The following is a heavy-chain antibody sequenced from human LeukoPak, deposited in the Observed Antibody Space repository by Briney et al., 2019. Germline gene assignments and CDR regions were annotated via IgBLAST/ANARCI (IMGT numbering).Heavy chain of an antibody. J-gene: IGHJ4*02. Sequence: PGGSLTLSCTPSGFTFSSYAMSWVRQAPGRGLEWVSAISGSGVSTYYADSVKGRFTLSRDNSKNTLYLQMNSLRAEDTAVYYCAKIDSSGYYKLYYFDYWGQRALVTVSS. CDR1: GFTFSSYA. V-gene: IGHV3-23*01. D-gene: IGHD3-22*01. CDR2: ISGSGVST. CDR3: AKIDSSGYYKLYYFDY.